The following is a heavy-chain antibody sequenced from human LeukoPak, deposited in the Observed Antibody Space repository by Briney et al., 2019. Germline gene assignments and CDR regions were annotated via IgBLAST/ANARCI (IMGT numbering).Heavy chain of an antibody. D-gene: IGHD6-13*01. CDR1: GFTFSSFA. Sequence: GGSLRLSCAASGFTFSSFALSWVRQAPGKGLEWVSSISGSGGSTSYADSVKGRFTISRDNPKNSLYLQINNLKAEDTAVYYCGRLAHNAWYAIDFWGQGALVTVSS. CDR3: GRLAHNAWYAIDF. V-gene: IGHV3-23*01. CDR2: ISGSGGST. J-gene: IGHJ4*02.